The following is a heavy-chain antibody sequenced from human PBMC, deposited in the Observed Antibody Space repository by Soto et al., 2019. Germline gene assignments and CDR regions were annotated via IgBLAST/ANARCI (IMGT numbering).Heavy chain of an antibody. Sequence: SETLSLTYTVSGGSISSSSYYWGWIRQPPGKGLEWIGSIYYSGSTYYNPSLKSRVTISVDTSKNQFSLKLSSVTAADTAVYYCARQRGPDGEVLEWLLLENYYYYGMDVWGQGTTVTVSS. J-gene: IGHJ6*02. CDR1: GGSISSSSYY. CDR2: IYYSGST. V-gene: IGHV4-39*01. D-gene: IGHD3-3*01. CDR3: ARQRGPDGEVLEWLLLENYYYYGMDV.